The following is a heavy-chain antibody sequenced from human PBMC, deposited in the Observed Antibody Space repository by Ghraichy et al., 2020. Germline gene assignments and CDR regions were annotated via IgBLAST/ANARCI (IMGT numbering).Heavy chain of an antibody. V-gene: IGHV4-39*01. CDR3: ARLVGQQLVGYFDL. Sequence: SETLSLTCTVSGGSISSSSYYWGWIRQPPGKGLEWIGSIYYSGSTYYNPSLKSRVTISVDTSKNQFSLKLSSVTAADTAVYYCARLVGQQLVGYFDLWGRGTLVTVSS. J-gene: IGHJ2*01. D-gene: IGHD6-13*01. CDR2: IYYSGST. CDR1: GGSISSSSYY.